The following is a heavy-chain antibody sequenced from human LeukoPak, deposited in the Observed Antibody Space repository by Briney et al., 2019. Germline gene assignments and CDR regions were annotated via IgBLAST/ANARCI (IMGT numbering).Heavy chain of an antibody. V-gene: IGHV3-74*01. J-gene: IGHJ6*02. D-gene: IGHD2-8*02. CDR3: TRVQAGRSGLMDV. CDR1: GFTLSNYW. CDR2: VDPDGTTT. Sequence: GGSLRLSCAASGFTLSNYWVHWVRQAPGEGLVWVSRVDPDGTTTNYADSVTGRFTTSRDNAKNTLYLQMNSLRAEDTALYYCTRVQAGRSGLMDVWGRGTTVTVSS.